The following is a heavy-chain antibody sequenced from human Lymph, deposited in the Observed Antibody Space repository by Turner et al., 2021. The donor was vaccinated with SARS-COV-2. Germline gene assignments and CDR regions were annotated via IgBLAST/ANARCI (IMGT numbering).Heavy chain of an antibody. CDR2: INPNSGGT. CDR1: ANTFTGYY. J-gene: IGHJ4*02. CDR3: VRGEGIAEAGTKSFDY. Sequence: LLQCGAQVTKPGASAIVSCTPSANTFTGYYMHWVRQAPGQGLEWMGWINPNSGGTSYAQKFQGRVTMTRDKSISTAYMELSRLRSDDTAVYYCVRGEGIAEAGTKSFDYWGQGTLVTVSS. V-gene: IGHV1-2*02. D-gene: IGHD6-19*01.